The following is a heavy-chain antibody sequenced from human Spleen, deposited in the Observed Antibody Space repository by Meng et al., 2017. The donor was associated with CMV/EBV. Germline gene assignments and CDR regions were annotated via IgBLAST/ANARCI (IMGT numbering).Heavy chain of an antibody. CDR2: IYYSGST. V-gene: IGHV4-39*07. Sequence: SETLSLTCIVSGGSISSSSYYWGWIRQPPGKGLEWIGSIYYSGSTYYSPSLKRRVTISVDTSKTQFSRKLSSVTAADTAVYYCARGRRRYFDRLFDAFDIWGQGTMVTVSS. D-gene: IGHD3-9*01. CDR3: ARGRRRYFDRLFDAFDI. J-gene: IGHJ3*02. CDR1: GGSISSSSYY.